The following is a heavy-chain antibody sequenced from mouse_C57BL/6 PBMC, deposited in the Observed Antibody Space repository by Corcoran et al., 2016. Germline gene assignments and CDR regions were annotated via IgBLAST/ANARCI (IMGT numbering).Heavy chain of an antibody. D-gene: IGHD2-4*01. CDR3: ASYDYT. Sequence: EVQMQQSGPELVKPGASVKISCKASGYTFTDYYMNWVKQSHGKSLEWIGDINPNNGGTSYNQKFKGKATLTVDKSSRTAYMELRSLTSEDSEVYYCASYDYTWGQGTTLTVSS. J-gene: IGHJ2*01. CDR1: GYTFTDYY. CDR2: INPNNGGT. V-gene: IGHV1-26*01.